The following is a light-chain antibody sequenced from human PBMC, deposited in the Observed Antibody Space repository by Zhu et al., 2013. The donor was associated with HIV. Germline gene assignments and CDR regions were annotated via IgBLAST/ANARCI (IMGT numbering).Light chain of an antibody. CDR2: AAS. CDR3: QQYDKSPWT. Sequence: EIVLTQSPGTLSLSPGESATLSCRATQSIRSNYLAWYQQRPGQAPRLLIYAASSRATDISDRFSGSGSGTDFTLTIRRLEPEDLAVYYCQQYDKSPWTFGQGTKVEIK. CDR1: QSIRSNY. V-gene: IGKV3-20*01. J-gene: IGKJ1*01.